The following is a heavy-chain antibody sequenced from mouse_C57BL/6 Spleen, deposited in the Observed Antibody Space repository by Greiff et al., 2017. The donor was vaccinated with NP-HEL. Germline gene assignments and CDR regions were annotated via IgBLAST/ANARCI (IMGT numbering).Heavy chain of an antibody. J-gene: IGHJ2*01. V-gene: IGHV14-2*01. Sequence: EVKLLESGAELVKPGASVKLSCTASGFNIKDYYMHWVKQRTEQGLEWIGRIDPEDGETKYAPKFQGKATITADTSSNTAYLQLSSLTSEDTAVYYCASYDFWGNYYFDYWGQGTTLTVSS. CDR1: GFNIKDYY. D-gene: IGHD2-4*01. CDR2: IDPEDGET. CDR3: ASYDFWGNYYFDY.